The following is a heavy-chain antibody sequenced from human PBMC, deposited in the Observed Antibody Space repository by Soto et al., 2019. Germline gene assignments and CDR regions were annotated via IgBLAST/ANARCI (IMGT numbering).Heavy chain of an antibody. V-gene: IGHV1-2*04. Sequence: GASVKVSCKASGYTFTGYYMHWVRQAPGQGLEWMGWINPNSGGTNYAQKFQGWVTMTRDTSISTAYMELSRLRSDDTAVYYCARDWAMVRGGFDYWGQGTLVTVSS. D-gene: IGHD3-10*01. CDR3: ARDWAMVRGGFDY. CDR2: INPNSGGT. CDR1: GYTFTGYY. J-gene: IGHJ4*02.